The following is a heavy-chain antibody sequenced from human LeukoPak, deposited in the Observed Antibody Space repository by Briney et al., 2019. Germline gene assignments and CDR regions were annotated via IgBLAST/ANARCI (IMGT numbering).Heavy chain of an antibody. V-gene: IGHV4-59*01. D-gene: IGHD3-3*01. J-gene: IGHJ4*02. CDR1: GGSISSYY. Sequence: PSETLSLTRTVSGGSISSYYWSWIRQPPGKGLEWIGYIYYSGSTNYNPSLKSRVTISVDTSKNQFSLKLSSVTAADTAVYYCARVFLEWDYYFDYWGQGTLVTVSS. CDR2: IYYSGST. CDR3: ARVFLEWDYYFDY.